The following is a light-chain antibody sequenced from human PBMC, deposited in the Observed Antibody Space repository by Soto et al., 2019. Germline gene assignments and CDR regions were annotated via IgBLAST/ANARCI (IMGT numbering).Light chain of an antibody. Sequence: EIVMTQSPATLSVSPGERATLFCRASQSISSNLAWYQQRPGQAPRLLIYAASARATSIPARFSGSGSGTEFTLTISSLQSEDFAVYYCQQYNDWPPYTFGQGTKLEIK. CDR2: AAS. V-gene: IGKV3-15*01. CDR3: QQYNDWPPYT. CDR1: QSISSN. J-gene: IGKJ2*01.